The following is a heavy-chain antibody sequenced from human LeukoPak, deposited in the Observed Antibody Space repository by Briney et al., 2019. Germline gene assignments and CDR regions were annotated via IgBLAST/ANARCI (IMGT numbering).Heavy chain of an antibody. D-gene: IGHD1-26*01. CDR3: ASYLGATPFDY. CDR1: GFTFSDYY. V-gene: IGHV3-11*03. CDR2: ISSSSSYT. Sequence: PGGYLRLSCAASGFTFSDYYMSRIRQAPGKGLEWVSYISSSSSYTNYADSVKGRFTISRDNAKNSLYLQMNSLRAEDTAVYYCASYLGATPFDYWGQGTLVTVSS. J-gene: IGHJ4*02.